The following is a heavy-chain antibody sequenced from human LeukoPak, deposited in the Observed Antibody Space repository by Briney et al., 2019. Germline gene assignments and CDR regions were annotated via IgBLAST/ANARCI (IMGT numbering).Heavy chain of an antibody. CDR1: GDSINTVLYY. J-gene: IGHJ4*02. CDR3: TRHHTRRGSGFVEVPAALIDY. V-gene: IGHV4-39*01. Sequence: PSETLSLTCTVSGDSINTVLYYWGWIRQPPGKGLEWIGNVYYSGSTYYNPSLKSRVAISVDTSKNQFSLKLSSVTAADTAVYYCTRHHTRRGSGFVEVPAALIDYWGQGTLVTVPS. D-gene: IGHD2-2*01. CDR2: VYYSGST.